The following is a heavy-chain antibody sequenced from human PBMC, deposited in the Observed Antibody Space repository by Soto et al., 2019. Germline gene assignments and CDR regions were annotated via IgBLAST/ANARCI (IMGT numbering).Heavy chain of an antibody. D-gene: IGHD6-13*01. J-gene: IGHJ4*02. CDR3: ARPAAAGPSCDY. CDR1: DFSVGARGVR. Sequence: EARASLEKPTHELSLPGTNCDFSVGARGVRATWIRQPPGKALEWLARIDWDDDKFYSTSLKTRLTISKETSKNQVVLTMTNMDPVDTVSYYCARPAAAGPSCDYWGQGPGVNVSA. CDR2: IDWDDDK. V-gene: IGHV2-70*04.